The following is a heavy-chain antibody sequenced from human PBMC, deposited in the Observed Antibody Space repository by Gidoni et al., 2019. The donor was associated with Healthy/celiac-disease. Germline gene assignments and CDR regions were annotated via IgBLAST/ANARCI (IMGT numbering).Heavy chain of an antibody. Sequence: VPLVESGGGVVHPGRSLRLSCAASGFTFSSYGMHWVRQAPGKGLEWVAVIWYDGSNKYYADSVKGRFTSSRDNSKNTLYLQMNSLRAEDTSVYYCARDGGAGTVYYGMDVWGQGTTVTVSS. CDR1: GFTFSSYG. CDR3: ARDGGAGTVYYGMDV. J-gene: IGHJ6*02. D-gene: IGHD3-16*01. CDR2: IWYDGSNK. V-gene: IGHV3-33*01.